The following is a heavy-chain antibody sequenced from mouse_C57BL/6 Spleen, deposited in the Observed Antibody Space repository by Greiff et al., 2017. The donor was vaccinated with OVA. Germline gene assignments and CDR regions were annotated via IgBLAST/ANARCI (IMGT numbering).Heavy chain of an antibody. CDR3: ARSGTSFAY. CDR2: IYPSDSET. J-gene: IGHJ3*01. Sequence: QVQLQQPGAELVRPGSSVKLSCKASGYTFTSYWMDWVKQRPGQGLEWIGNIYPSDSETHYNQKFKDKATLTVDKSSSTAYMQLSILTSEDSAFYCCARSGTSFAYWGQGTLVTVSA. V-gene: IGHV1-61*01. D-gene: IGHD4-1*01. CDR1: GYTFTSYW.